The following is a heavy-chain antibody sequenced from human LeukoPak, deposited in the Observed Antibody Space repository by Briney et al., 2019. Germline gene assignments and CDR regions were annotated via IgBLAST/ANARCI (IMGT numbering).Heavy chain of an antibody. CDR3: ARGRLREPRALYYYMDV. CDR1: GGSFSGYY. V-gene: IGHV4-34*01. Sequence: PSETLSLTCAVYGGSFSGYYWSWIRQPPGKGLEWVGEINHSGSTNYNSSLKTRVTISVDTSKTQFSLKVSSATAADTAVYYCARGRLREPRALYYYMDVWGKGTTVTVSS. CDR2: INHSGST. D-gene: IGHD2-21*02. J-gene: IGHJ6*03.